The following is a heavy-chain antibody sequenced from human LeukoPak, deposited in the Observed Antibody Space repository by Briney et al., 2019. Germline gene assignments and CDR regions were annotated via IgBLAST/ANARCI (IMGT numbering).Heavy chain of an antibody. CDR1: GFTFSSYW. J-gene: IGHJ2*01. CDR2: INSDGSST. Sequence: PGGSLRLSCAAYGFTFSSYWMHWVRQAPGKGLVWVSRINSDGSSTSYADSVKGRFTISRDNAKNTLYLQMNSLRAEDTAVYYCARGQAAANWYFDLWGRGTLVTVSS. CDR3: ARGQAAANWYFDL. V-gene: IGHV3-74*01. D-gene: IGHD6-13*01.